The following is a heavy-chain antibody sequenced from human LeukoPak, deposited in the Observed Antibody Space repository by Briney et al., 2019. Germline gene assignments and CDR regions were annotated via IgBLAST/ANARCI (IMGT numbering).Heavy chain of an antibody. J-gene: IGHJ4*02. CDR3: AKGPLPY. Sequence: TSETLSLTCTVSGGSISSGSYYWSWIRQPAGKGLEWIGRIYTSGSTNYNPSLKSRVTISVDTSKNQFSLKLSSVTAADTAVYYCAKGPLPYWGQGTLVTVSS. CDR1: GGSISSGSYY. CDR2: IYTSGST. V-gene: IGHV4-61*02.